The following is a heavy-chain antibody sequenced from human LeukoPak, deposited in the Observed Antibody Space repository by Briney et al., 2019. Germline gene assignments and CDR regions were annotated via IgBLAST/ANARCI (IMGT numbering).Heavy chain of an antibody. D-gene: IGHD1-26*01. J-gene: IGHJ4*02. CDR1: GYTFTSYG. CDR2: ISAYNGNT. Sequence: ASVKVSCKASGYTFTSYGISWVRQAPGQGLEWMGWISAYNGNTNYAQKLQGRVTMTTDTSTSTAYMELRSLRSDDTAVYYCARDRRIVGATLWYYFDYWGQETLVTVSS. CDR3: ARDRRIVGATLWYYFDY. V-gene: IGHV1-18*01.